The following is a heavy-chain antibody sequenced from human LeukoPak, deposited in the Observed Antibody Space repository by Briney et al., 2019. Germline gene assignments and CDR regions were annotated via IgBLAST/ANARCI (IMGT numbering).Heavy chain of an antibody. CDR3: ARDQGSMIVVRPTNWIFDL. D-gene: IGHD3-22*01. Sequence: PGGSLRLSCAASGFTIRNYWISWPRQAPGKGLEWLANINQDGSEMYYVDSVKGRFTISRDNGKNSLYLQINNLPAYDTAVYYCARDQGSMIVVRPTNWIFDLSGPGTLVTVSS. CDR1: GFTIRNYW. J-gene: IGHJ2*01. CDR2: INQDGSEM. V-gene: IGHV3-7*01.